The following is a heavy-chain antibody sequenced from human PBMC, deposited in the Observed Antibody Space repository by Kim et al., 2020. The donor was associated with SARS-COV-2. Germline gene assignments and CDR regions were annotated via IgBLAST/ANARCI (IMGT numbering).Heavy chain of an antibody. Sequence: SVKVSCKASGGTFSSYAISWVRQAPGQGLEWMGGIIPIFGTANYAQKFQGRVTITADESTSTAYMELSSLRSEDTAVYYCASWSGLASYYYYGMDVWGQGTTVTVSS. CDR3: ASWSGLASYYYYGMDV. D-gene: IGHD3-3*01. CDR1: GGTFSSYA. CDR2: IIPIFGTA. J-gene: IGHJ6*02. V-gene: IGHV1-69*13.